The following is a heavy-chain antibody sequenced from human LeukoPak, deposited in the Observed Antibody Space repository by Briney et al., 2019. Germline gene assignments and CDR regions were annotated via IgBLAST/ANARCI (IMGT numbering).Heavy chain of an antibody. CDR2: IWYDGSKK. CDR1: GFTFSSYG. J-gene: IGHJ4*02. CDR3: ARDPSGHEGFDY. D-gene: IGHD2-15*01. Sequence: GTSLRLSCAASGFTFSSYGIHWVRQVPGKGLEWVAVIWYDGSKKYYADSVKGRFTISRDNSKNTLYLQMNSLRAEDTAVYYCARDPSGHEGFDYWGQGTLVTVSS. V-gene: IGHV3-33*01.